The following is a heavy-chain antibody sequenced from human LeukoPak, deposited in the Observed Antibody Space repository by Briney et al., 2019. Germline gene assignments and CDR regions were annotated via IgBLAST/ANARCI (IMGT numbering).Heavy chain of an antibody. CDR2: ISSSGGAI. J-gene: IGHJ4*02. D-gene: IGHD3-22*01. CDR3: ARVSYHSSGYYPFDH. V-gene: IGHV3-11*01. CDR1: GFTFSDYY. Sequence: PGRSLRLSCAASGFTFSDYYMSWIRQPPGKGLEWVSYISSSGGAIYYADSVKGRFTISRDNAKNSLYLQMNSLRAEDTAVYYCARVSYHSSGYYPFDHWGQGTLVTVSS.